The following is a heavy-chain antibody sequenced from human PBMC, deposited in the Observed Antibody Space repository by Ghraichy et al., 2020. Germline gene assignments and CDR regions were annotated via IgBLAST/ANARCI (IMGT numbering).Heavy chain of an antibody. V-gene: IGHV4-39*01. CDR1: GVSISSSRYY. CDR3: GSPPIAAAGRVASVP. CDR2: IYYGGST. Sequence: SETLSLTCTVSGVSISSSRYYWGWIRQPPGKGLEWIGSIYYGGSTYYNPSLKSRVAIAVDTSKNQFSLKLTSVTAADTAVYYCGSPPIAAAGRVASVPWGQGTLVTVSS. J-gene: IGHJ5*02. D-gene: IGHD6-13*01.